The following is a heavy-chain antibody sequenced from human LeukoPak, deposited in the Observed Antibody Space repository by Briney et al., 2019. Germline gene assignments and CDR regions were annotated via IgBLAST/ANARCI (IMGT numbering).Heavy chain of an antibody. CDR3: ARDIHSSSWYIGY. V-gene: IGHV3-21*01. Sequence: GGSLRLSCAASGFTFSSYSMNWVRQAPGKGLEWVSSISSSSSYIYYADSVKGRFTISRDNAKSSLYLQMNSLRAEDTAVYYCARDIHSSSWYIGYWGQGTLVTVS. D-gene: IGHD6-13*01. CDR2: ISSSSSYI. CDR1: GFTFSSYS. J-gene: IGHJ4*02.